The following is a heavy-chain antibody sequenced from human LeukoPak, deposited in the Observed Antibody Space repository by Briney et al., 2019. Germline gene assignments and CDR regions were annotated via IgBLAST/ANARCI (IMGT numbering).Heavy chain of an antibody. D-gene: IGHD3-3*01. Sequence: ASVKVSCTASGYTFTGYYMHWVRQAPGQGLEWMGWINPNSGGTNYAQKFQGRVTMTRDTSISTAYMELSKLRSDDTAVYYCARPYYDFWSGYYLNWFDPWGQGTLVTVSS. CDR3: ARPYYDFWSGYYLNWFDP. CDR1: GYTFTGYY. CDR2: INPNSGGT. V-gene: IGHV1-2*02. J-gene: IGHJ5*02.